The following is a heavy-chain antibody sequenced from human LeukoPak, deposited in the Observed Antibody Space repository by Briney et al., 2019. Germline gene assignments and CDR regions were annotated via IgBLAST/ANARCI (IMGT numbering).Heavy chain of an antibody. CDR2: IYDSGST. J-gene: IGHJ5*02. CDR3: ARHYGP. V-gene: IGHV4-39*01. D-gene: IGHD3-10*01. CDR1: GGSLSSSYYY. Sequence: SETLSLTCTVSGGSLSSSYYYWGWLRQPPGKGLEWIGSIYDSGSTYYSPPLKSRGTISVETSKTQFSLKRNSVTAADTAVYYCARHYGPWGQGTLVTVSS.